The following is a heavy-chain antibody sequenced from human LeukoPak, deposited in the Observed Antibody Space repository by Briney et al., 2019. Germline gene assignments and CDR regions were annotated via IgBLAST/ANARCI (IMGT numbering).Heavy chain of an antibody. D-gene: IGHD6-13*01. Sequence: PGGSLRLSCAASGFTFSNSGMHWVRQAPGKGLEWVAVIWYDGSNKYYADSVKGRFTISRDTSKNTVFLQMNSLRAEDTAVYYCAKDRSIAAGGTVSEIDNWGQGTLVTVSS. J-gene: IGHJ4*02. CDR1: GFTFSNSG. CDR2: IWYDGSNK. CDR3: AKDRSIAAGGTVSEIDN. V-gene: IGHV3-30*02.